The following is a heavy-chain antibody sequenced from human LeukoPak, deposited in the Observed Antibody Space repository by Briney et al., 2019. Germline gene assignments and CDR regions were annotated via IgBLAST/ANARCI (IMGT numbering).Heavy chain of an antibody. CDR3: TQNLVAAAGDH. CDR1: GFTFSNYW. V-gene: IGHV3-7*01. CDR2: IKPDGSVG. J-gene: IGHJ4*02. Sequence: GGSLRLSCAASGFTFSNYWMTWVRQAPGKGLEWVANIKPDGSVGYYVDSVRGRFIISRDDAGNSLYLQMNSLRVEDTAVYYCTQNLVAAAGDHWGQGTLLIVSS. D-gene: IGHD6-13*01.